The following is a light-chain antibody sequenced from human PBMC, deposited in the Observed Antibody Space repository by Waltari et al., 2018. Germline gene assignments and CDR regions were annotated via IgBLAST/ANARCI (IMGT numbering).Light chain of an antibody. J-gene: IGKJ4*01. CDR2: GAT. Sequence: DIQMTKSPSFVSSSVGATVTISCRASQDISNWLAWFQQKPGKAPKLLLFGATTLQSGVPSRFSGTGSGTDFTLTISSLQPEDFATYYCQQANTFPRTFGGGTRVEIK. V-gene: IGKV1-12*01. CDR3: QQANTFPRT. CDR1: QDISNW.